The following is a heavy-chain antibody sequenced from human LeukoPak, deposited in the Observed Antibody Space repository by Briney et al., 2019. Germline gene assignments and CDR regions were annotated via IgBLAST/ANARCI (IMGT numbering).Heavy chain of an antibody. D-gene: IGHD3-10*01. Sequence: PGGSLRLSCAASGFTFDDYGMSWVRQVPGKGLEWVAFIRNDGSDKYYAVSVKGRFTISRDNSKNTLYLQMNSLRVEDTALYYCGKDRGFGQFLWGNDYWGQGTLVTVSS. CDR1: GFTFDDYG. J-gene: IGHJ4*02. V-gene: IGHV3-30*02. CDR3: GKDRGFGQFLWGNDY. CDR2: IRNDGSDK.